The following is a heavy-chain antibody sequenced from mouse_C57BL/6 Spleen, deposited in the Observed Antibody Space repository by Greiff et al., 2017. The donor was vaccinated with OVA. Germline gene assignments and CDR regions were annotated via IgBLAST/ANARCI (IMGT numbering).Heavy chain of an antibody. D-gene: IGHD2-2*01. CDR3: ARLTMVTTGNY. V-gene: IGHV5-6*02. CDR1: GFTFSSYG. CDR2: ISSGGSYT. Sequence: EVMLVESGGDLVKPGGSLKLSCAASGFTFSSYGMSWVRQTPDKRLEWVATISSGGSYTYYPDSVKGRFTISRDNAKNTLYLQMSSLKSEDTAMYYCARLTMVTTGNYWGQGTSVTVSS. J-gene: IGHJ4*01.